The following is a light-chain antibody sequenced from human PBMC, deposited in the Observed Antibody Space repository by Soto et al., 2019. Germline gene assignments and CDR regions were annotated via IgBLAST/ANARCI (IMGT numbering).Light chain of an antibody. CDR3: QQYNNFRLT. V-gene: IGKV1-5*01. J-gene: IGKJ1*01. CDR2: DAS. CDR1: QSVSWW. Sequence: IQMTQSPSTLSGSVGDRVTITCRASQSVSWWLAWYQQKPGKAPKLLIYDASTLESGVPLRFSGSGSGTEFTLTISSLQSDDVATYYCQQYNNFRLTFGQGTKVDIK.